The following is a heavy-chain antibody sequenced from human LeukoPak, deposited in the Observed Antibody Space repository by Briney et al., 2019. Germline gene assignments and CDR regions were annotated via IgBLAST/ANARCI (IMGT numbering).Heavy chain of an antibody. D-gene: IGHD6-19*01. CDR3: ARTAVAGSGIY. CDR2: ISYSGST. CDR1: GGSISSYY. Sequence: SETLSLTCTVSGGSISSYYWSWIRQPPGKGLEWIGYISYSGSTNYNSSLKSRVTISVDTSKNQFSLKLSSVTEADTAVYYCARTAVAGSGIYWGQGTLVTVSS. V-gene: IGHV4-59*01. J-gene: IGHJ4*02.